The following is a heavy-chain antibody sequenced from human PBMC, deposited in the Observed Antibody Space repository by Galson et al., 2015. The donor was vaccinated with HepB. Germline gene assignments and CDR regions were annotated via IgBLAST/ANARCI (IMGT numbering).Heavy chain of an antibody. Sequence: LSLTCAVSGGSISSVTYYWSWIRQHPGKGLEYIGYIHPSGSTYYSPSLKSRVTISVDTSKDQFSLELSSVTAADTAVYYCARVPIAPRHWFDPWGQGTLVTVSS. J-gene: IGHJ5*02. CDR2: IHPSGST. CDR1: GGSISSVTYY. D-gene: IGHD6-6*01. CDR3: ARVPIAPRHWFDP. V-gene: IGHV4-31*11.